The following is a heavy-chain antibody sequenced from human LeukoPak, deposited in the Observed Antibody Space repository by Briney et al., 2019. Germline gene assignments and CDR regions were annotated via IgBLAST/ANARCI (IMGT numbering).Heavy chain of an antibody. J-gene: IGHJ4*02. D-gene: IGHD3-10*01. V-gene: IGHV1-18*01. Sequence: ASVKVSCKASGYTFTSYGISWARQAPGQGLEWMGWISAYNGNTNYAQKLQGRVTMTTDTSTSTAYMELRSLRSDDTAVYYCASSPYGSGSYTPLGYWGQGTLVTVSS. CDR2: ISAYNGNT. CDR1: GYTFTSYG. CDR3: ASSPYGSGSYTPLGY.